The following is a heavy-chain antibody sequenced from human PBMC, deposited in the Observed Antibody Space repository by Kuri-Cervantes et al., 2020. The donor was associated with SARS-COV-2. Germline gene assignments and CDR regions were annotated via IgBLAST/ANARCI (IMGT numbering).Heavy chain of an antibody. J-gene: IGHJ5*02. CDR2: IDPSDSYT. CDR3: ARWDGFALDL. Sequence: KVSCKGSGYSFSTSWMHWVRQMRGKGLEWMGRIDPSDSYTDYRPSLQGHVTISVDRSINTAYMQWSDLKSSDTAVYFCARWDGFALDLWGQGTLVTVSS. V-gene: IGHV5-10-1*01. D-gene: IGHD5-24*01. CDR1: GYSFSTSW.